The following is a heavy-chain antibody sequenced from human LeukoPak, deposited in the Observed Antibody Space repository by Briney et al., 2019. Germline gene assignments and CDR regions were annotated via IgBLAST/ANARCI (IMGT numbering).Heavy chain of an antibody. J-gene: IGHJ4*02. Sequence: GGSLRLSCAASGFTFSSYWMHWVRQVPGKGLVWVSRLNSDGSSTRYVDSVKGRFTISRDNARNTLYLQMASLRAEDTAVYYCARGDYYVSGSLDYWGQGTLVTVSS. V-gene: IGHV3-74*01. D-gene: IGHD3-10*01. CDR1: GFTFSSYW. CDR2: LNSDGSST. CDR3: ARGDYYVSGSLDY.